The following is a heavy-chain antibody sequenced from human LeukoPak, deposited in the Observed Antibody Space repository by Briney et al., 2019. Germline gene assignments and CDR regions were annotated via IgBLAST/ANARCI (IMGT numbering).Heavy chain of an antibody. CDR2: LLYDGNTK. D-gene: IGHD1-14*01. V-gene: IGHV3-33*01. CDR3: ARDHRPEIQYYYMDV. J-gene: IGHJ6*03. Sequence: GGSLRLSCAASGFSLSNFGMHWVRQAPGKGLEWVAALLYDGNTKHYADSVKGRLTISRDISKNTFYLQMNSLTAEDTAVYYCARDHRPEIQYYYMDVWGKGTTVAVSS. CDR1: GFSLSNFG.